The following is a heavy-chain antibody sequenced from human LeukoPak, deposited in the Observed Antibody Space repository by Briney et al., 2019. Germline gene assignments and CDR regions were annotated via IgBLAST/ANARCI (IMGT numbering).Heavy chain of an antibody. D-gene: IGHD2-2*03. CDR1: GYTFAGYY. V-gene: IGHV1-2*02. CDR3: ARDYGWGSDR. J-gene: IGHJ4*02. CDR2: INPNSGGT. Sequence: ASVKVSCKASGYTFAGYYMHWVRQAPGQGLEWMGWINPNSGGTNFARNFRGRVTLTRDKSITTAFMELRGLTFDDTAVYYCARDYGWGSDRWGQGTLVTVSS.